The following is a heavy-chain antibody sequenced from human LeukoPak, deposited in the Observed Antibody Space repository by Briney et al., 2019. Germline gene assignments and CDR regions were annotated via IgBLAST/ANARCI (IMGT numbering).Heavy chain of an antibody. CDR1: GFTVSSNS. V-gene: IGHV3-53*01. CDR3: ARRAGDYSHPYDY. J-gene: IGHJ4*02. CDR2: IYSGGNT. D-gene: IGHD3-22*01. Sequence: GGSLRFSCTVSGFTVSSNSMSWVRQAPGKGLEWVSFIYSGGNTHNSDSVKGRFTISRDNSKNTLYLQMNTLRAEDTAVYYCARRAGDYSHPYDYWGQGTLVTVSS.